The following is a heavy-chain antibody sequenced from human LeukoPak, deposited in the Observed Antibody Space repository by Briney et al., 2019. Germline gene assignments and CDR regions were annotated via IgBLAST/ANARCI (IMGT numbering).Heavy chain of an antibody. J-gene: IGHJ4*02. CDR3: ARTYCTNGVCYQFDY. V-gene: IGHV4-39*07. D-gene: IGHD2-8*01. CDR2: IYYSGST. CDR1: GGSISSSSYY. Sequence: SETLSLTCTVSGGSISSSSYYWGWIRQPPGKGLEWIGSIYYSGSTYYNPSLKSRVTISVDTSKNQFSLKLSSVTAADTAVYYCARTYCTNGVCYQFDYWGQGTLVTVSS.